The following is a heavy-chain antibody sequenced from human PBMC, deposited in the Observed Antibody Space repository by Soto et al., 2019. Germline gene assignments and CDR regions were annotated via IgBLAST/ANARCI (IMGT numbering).Heavy chain of an antibody. CDR1: GYTFTGYY. Sequence: ASVKVSCKASGYTFTGYYMHWVRQAPGQGLEWMGWINPNSGGTNYAQKFQGWVTMTRDTSISTAYMELSRLRSDDTAVYYCARAQYYDILTRDYYYGMDVWGQGTTVTVSS. CDR2: INPNSGGT. CDR3: ARAQYYDILTRDYYYGMDV. D-gene: IGHD3-9*01. V-gene: IGHV1-2*04. J-gene: IGHJ6*02.